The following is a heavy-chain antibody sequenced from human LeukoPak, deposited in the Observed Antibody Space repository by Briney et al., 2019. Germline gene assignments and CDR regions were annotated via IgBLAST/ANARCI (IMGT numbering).Heavy chain of an antibody. CDR2: INPNSGGT. CDR1: GYTFTGYY. CDR3: ARGRIAAAGTFDY. V-gene: IGHV1-2*02. Sequence: ASVKVSCKASGYTFTGYYMHWGRQPAGRGVERMGWINPNSGGTNYAQKFQGRVTMTRDTSISTAYMELSRLRTDDTAVYYCARGRIAAAGTFDYWGQGTLVTVSS. J-gene: IGHJ4*02. D-gene: IGHD6-13*01.